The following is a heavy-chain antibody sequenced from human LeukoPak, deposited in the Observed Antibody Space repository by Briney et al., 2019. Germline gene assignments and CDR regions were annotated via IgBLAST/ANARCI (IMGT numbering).Heavy chain of an antibody. V-gene: IGHV4-59*13. Sequence: PSETLSLTCSVSGAFTSTYYWSCVRQPPTGGLEWIGYVFYSGNSNYNPNFTSRVTMSVDTSKSQFSLKLTSLSAADTAVYYCARIDPLGFFDQWGQGTLVTVSS. CDR2: VFYSGNS. D-gene: IGHD6-25*01. J-gene: IGHJ4*02. CDR1: GAFTSTYY. CDR3: ARIDPLGFFDQ.